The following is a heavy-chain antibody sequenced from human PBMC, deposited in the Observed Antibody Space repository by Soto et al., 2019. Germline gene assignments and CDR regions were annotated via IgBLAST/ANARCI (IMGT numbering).Heavy chain of an antibody. CDR1: VFTCSSYG. Sequence: GSLRLSCAASVFTCSSYGMSWVRQAPGKGLEWVSALTGSGTSTYYADSVKGRFTISRDNSKHTLYLQMNSLRAEDTAVYYCAKGPTIFGVVITNDYWGQGTLVTVSS. CDR3: AKGPTIFGVVITNDY. J-gene: IGHJ4*02. V-gene: IGHV3-23*01. CDR2: LTGSGTST. D-gene: IGHD3-3*01.